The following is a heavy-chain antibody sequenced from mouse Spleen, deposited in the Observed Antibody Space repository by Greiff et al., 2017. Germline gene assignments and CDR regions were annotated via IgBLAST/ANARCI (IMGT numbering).Heavy chain of an antibody. CDR3: ARRLIYYGNMYYFDY. V-gene: IGHV5-2*01. CDR2: INSDGGST. Sequence: EVQLVESGGGLVQPGESLKLSCESNEYEFPSHDMSWVRKTPEKRLELVAAINSDGGSTYYPDTMERRFIISRDNTKKTLYLQMSSLRSEDTALYYCARRLIYYGNMYYFDYWGQGTTLTVSS. J-gene: IGHJ2*01. D-gene: IGHD2-1*01. CDR1: EYEFPSHD.